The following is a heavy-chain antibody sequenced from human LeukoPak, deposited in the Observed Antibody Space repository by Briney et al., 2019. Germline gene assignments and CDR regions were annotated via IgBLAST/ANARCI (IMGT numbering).Heavy chain of an antibody. J-gene: IGHJ4*02. CDR2: ISWNGLSI. Sequence: PGGSLRLSCEASGFLFEEYGMSWIRQRPGKGLEWVAGISWNGLSIHYADSVKGRFTISRDDAKKSLFLRMDGLSAEDTAFYYCARRGGYCSGDCYPDNWGQGTLVIVSS. CDR3: ARRGGYCSGDCYPDN. D-gene: IGHD2-21*02. CDR1: GFLFEEYG. V-gene: IGHV3-20*04.